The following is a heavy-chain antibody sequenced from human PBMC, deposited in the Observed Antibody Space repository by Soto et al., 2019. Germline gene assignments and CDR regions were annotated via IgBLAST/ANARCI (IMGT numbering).Heavy chain of an antibody. CDR1: GFTFSSYW. CDR3: TKDPKSRYWNYDDAFDI. V-gene: IGHV3-7*05. Sequence: GSLRLSCAASGFTFSSYWMNWVRQAPGKGLEWVANIKQDGTEIYYVDSVKGRFTISRDNAKNSLYLQMNSLRADDTAVYYCTKDPKSRYWNYDDAFDIWGQGTMVTVSS. D-gene: IGHD1-7*01. J-gene: IGHJ3*02. CDR2: IKQDGTEI.